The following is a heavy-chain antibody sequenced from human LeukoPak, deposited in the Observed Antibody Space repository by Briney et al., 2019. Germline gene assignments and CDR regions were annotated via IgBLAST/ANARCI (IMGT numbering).Heavy chain of an antibody. CDR2: IYYSGST. CDR1: GVSISSYY. CDR3: ARTYYDFWSGSDYGMDV. D-gene: IGHD3-3*01. Sequence: SETLSLTCTVSGVSISSYYWSWIRQPPGKGLEWIGYIYYSGSTNYNPSLKSRVTISVDTSKNQFSLKLSSVTAADTAVYYCARTYYDFWSGSDYGMDVWGQGTTVTVSS. V-gene: IGHV4-59*01. J-gene: IGHJ6*02.